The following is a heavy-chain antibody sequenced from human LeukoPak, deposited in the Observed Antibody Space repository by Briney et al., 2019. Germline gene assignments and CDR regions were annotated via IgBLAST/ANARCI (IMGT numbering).Heavy chain of an antibody. CDR3: TRVGYIDEGIDY. J-gene: IGHJ4*02. Sequence: GGSLRLSCVASGFLFSSYWMTWVRQAPGKGLGWVANIKQDGSKKSYVDSVKGRFTISRDNAKNSLYLQMNSLRAEDTAIYYCTRVGYIDEGIDYWGQGTLVTVSS. V-gene: IGHV3-7*04. CDR1: GFLFSSYW. D-gene: IGHD5-24*01. CDR2: IKQDGSKK.